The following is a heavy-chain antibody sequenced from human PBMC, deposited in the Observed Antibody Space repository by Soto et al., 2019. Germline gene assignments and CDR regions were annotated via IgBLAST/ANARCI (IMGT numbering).Heavy chain of an antibody. V-gene: IGHV3-23*01. J-gene: IGHJ6*02. CDR3: AKMTSDSYGRNSCMDV. CDR2: LRDSGVSP. CDR1: GFPFSSYA. Sequence: GGSLRLSCAGSGFPFSSYAMSWVRQAPEKGLEWVSALRDSGVSPYYADSVKGRFTISRDNSKNTLYLQMDSLRVEDTALYYCAKMTSDSYGRNSCMDVWGQGTRSPSP. D-gene: IGHD5-18*01.